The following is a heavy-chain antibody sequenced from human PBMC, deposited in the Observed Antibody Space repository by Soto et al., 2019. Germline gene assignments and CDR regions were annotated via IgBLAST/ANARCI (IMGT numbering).Heavy chain of an antibody. V-gene: IGHV1-69*13. Sequence: AASVKVSCKASGGTFSSYAISWVRQAPGQGLEWMGGIIPIFGTANYAQKFQGRVTITADESTSTAYMELSSLRSEDTAVYYCARVFVVVPAATILYYYGMDVWGQGTTVTVSS. CDR3: ARVFVVVPAATILYYYGMDV. D-gene: IGHD2-2*01. J-gene: IGHJ6*02. CDR2: IIPIFGTA. CDR1: GGTFSSYA.